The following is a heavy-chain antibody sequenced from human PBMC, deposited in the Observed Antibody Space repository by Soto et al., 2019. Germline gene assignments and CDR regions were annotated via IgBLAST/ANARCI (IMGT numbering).Heavy chain of an antibody. CDR2: IKQDGSEK. CDR3: ARDKGQLGPDYYYGMDV. Sequence: PGGSLRLSCAASGFTFSSYWMSWVRQAPGKGLEWVANIKQDGSEKYYVDSVKGRFTISRDNAKNSLYLQMNSLRAEDTAVYYCARDKGQLGPDYYYGMDVWGQGTTVTVLL. CDR1: GFTFSSYW. D-gene: IGHD6-6*01. J-gene: IGHJ6*02. V-gene: IGHV3-7*05.